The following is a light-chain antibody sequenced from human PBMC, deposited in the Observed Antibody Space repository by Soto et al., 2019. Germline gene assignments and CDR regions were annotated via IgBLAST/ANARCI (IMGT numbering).Light chain of an antibody. CDR2: DVA. Sequence: QSVLTQPASVSGSPGQSITISCTGTSSDVGAYNYVSWYQQHPGKAPKLMLYDVANRPSGVSNRFSGSKSGNTASLTISGLQAEDEADYYCNSYTSRSTYVFGTGTKVTVL. J-gene: IGLJ1*01. CDR3: NSYTSRSTYV. CDR1: SSDVGAYNY. V-gene: IGLV2-14*01.